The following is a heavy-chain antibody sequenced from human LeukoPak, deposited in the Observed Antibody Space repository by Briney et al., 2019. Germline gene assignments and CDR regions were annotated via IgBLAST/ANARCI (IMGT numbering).Heavy chain of an antibody. CDR1: GYTFTGYY. CDR2: INPNSGGT. D-gene: IGHD3-22*01. V-gene: IGHV1-2*04. CDR3: AREIPYYDSSGSLDY. Sequence: ASVKVSCKASGYTFTGYYMHWVRQAPGQGLEWMGWINPNSGGTNYAQKFQGWVTMTRDTSISTAYMELSRLRSDDTAVYYCAREIPYYDSSGSLDYWGQGTLVTVSS. J-gene: IGHJ4*02.